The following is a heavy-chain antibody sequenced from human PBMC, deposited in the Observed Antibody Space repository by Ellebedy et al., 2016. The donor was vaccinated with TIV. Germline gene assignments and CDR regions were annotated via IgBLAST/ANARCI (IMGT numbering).Heavy chain of an antibody. V-gene: IGHV3-74*01. CDR3: ARGGGLGYSEFDY. Sequence: GESLKISCAASGFTFSSYWMHWVRQAPGKGLVWVSRINSDGSSTSYADSVKGRFTISRDNAKNSLYLQMNSLRAEDTAVYYCARGGGLGYSEFDYWGQGTLVTVSS. CDR1: GFTFSSYW. CDR2: INSDGSST. J-gene: IGHJ4*02. D-gene: IGHD5-18*01.